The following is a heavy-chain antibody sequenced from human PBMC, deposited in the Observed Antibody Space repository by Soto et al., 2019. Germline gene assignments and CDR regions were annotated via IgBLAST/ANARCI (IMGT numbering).Heavy chain of an antibody. V-gene: IGHV3-30*18. CDR2: ISYDGSNK. CDR1: GFTFSSYG. J-gene: IGHJ6*03. CDR3: AKDSPGYSSGKAYYYSYMDV. D-gene: IGHD6-19*01. Sequence: GGSLRLSCAASGFTFSSYGMHWVRQAPGKGLEWVAVISYDGSNKYYADSVKGRFTISRDNSKNTLYLQMNSLRAEDTAVYYCAKDSPGYSSGKAYYYSYMDVWGKGTTVTVSS.